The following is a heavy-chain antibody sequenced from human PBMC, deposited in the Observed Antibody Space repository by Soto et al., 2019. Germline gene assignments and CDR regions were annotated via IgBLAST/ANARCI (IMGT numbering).Heavy chain of an antibody. J-gene: IGHJ4*02. CDR2: IIPTLGIA. CDR3: ARDPHSGDFDY. CDR1: GGTFSSYT. D-gene: IGHD2-15*01. V-gene: IGHV1-69*04. Sequence: SVKVSCKASGGTFSSYTISWVRQAPGQGLEWMGRIIPTLGIANYAQKFQGRVTITADKSTSTAYMELSSLRSEDTAVYYCARDPHSGDFDYWGQGTLVTVSS.